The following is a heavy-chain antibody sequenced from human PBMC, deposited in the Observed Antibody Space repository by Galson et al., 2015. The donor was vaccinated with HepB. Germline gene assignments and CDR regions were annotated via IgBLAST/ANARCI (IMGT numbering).Heavy chain of an antibody. CDR3: TSRIAARPTKQFDY. CDR2: IKSKTDGGTT. CDR1: GFTFSNAW. Sequence: SLRLSCAASGFTFSNAWMSWVRQAPGKGLEWVGRIKSKTDGGTTDYAAPVKGRFTISRDDSKNTLYLQMNSLKTEDTAVYYCTSRIAARPTKQFDYWGQGTLVTVSS. D-gene: IGHD6-6*01. V-gene: IGHV3-15*01. J-gene: IGHJ4*02.